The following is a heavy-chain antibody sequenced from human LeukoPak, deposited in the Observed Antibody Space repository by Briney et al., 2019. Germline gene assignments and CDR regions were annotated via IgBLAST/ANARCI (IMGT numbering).Heavy chain of an antibody. CDR2: IYYTGST. CDR3: AAGIGAARPSSDAFDI. V-gene: IGHV4-39*07. Sequence: SETLSLTCSVSGASLSTSPYYWGWIRQPPGKGLEWIGNIYYTGSTYYNPSLKSRVTISVDTSKNQFSLKLSSVTAADTAVYYCAAGIGAARPSSDAFDIWGQGTMVTVSS. J-gene: IGHJ3*02. CDR1: GASLSTSPYY. D-gene: IGHD6-6*01.